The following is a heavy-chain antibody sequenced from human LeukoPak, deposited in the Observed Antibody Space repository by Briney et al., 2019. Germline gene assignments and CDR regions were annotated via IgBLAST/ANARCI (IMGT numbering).Heavy chain of an antibody. CDR1: GFTFSSYA. CDR3: ASRSQRDVATTDY. V-gene: IGHV3-23*01. Sequence: GGSLRLSCAASGFTFSSYAMSWVRQAPGKGLEWVSGISGSGGSTYYADSVKGRFTISRDNSKNTLYLQMNSLRAEDTAVYYCASRSQRDVATTDYWGQGTLVTVS. J-gene: IGHJ4*02. CDR2: ISGSGGST. D-gene: IGHD5-12*01.